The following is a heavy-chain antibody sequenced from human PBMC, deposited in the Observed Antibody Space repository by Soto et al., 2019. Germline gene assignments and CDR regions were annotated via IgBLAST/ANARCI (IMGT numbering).Heavy chain of an antibody. CDR3: AKDLESVVWKYYYDSSGYLILDY. D-gene: IGHD3-22*01. CDR1: GFTFSSYA. Sequence: GGSLRLSCAASGFTFSSYAMSWVRQAPGKGLEWVSAISGSGGSTYYADSVKGRFTISRDNSKNTLYLQMNSLRAEDTAVYYCAKDLESVVWKYYYDSSGYLILDYWGQGTLVTVSS. V-gene: IGHV3-23*01. CDR2: ISGSGGST. J-gene: IGHJ4*02.